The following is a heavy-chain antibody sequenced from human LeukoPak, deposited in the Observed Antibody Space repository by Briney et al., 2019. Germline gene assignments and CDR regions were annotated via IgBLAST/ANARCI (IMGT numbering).Heavy chain of an antibody. Sequence: SETLSLTCTVTGGSISSYHWSWIRQPPGKGLEWIGHIYYSGSPNYNPSLKSRVTISVDTSKNQFSLKLRSVTAADTAVYYCARGGYCSGGSCYPLLNYWGQGTLVTVSS. V-gene: IGHV4-59*01. CDR1: GGSISSYH. J-gene: IGHJ4*02. CDR2: IYYSGSP. D-gene: IGHD2-15*01. CDR3: ARGGYCSGGSCYPLLNY.